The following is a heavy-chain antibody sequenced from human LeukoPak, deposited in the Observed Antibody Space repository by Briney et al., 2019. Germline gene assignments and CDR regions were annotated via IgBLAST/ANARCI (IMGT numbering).Heavy chain of an antibody. CDR3: ARVYYYDSSGHAFDI. V-gene: IGHV4-59*01. CDR1: GGSISSYY. CDR2: IYYSGST. D-gene: IGHD3-22*01. J-gene: IGHJ3*02. Sequence: SETLSLTCTVSGGSISSYYWSWIRQPPGKGLEWIGYIYYSGSTNYNPSLKSRVTISVDTSKNQFSLKLSSVTAADTAVYYCARVYYYDSSGHAFDIWGQGTMVTVSS.